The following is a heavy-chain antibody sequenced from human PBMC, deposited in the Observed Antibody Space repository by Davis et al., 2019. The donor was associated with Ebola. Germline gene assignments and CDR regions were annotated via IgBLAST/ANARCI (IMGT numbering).Heavy chain of an antibody. Sequence: AASVKVSCKASGYTFTSYDINWVRQATGQGLEWMGIINPSGGSTSYAQKFQGRVTMTRDTSTSTVYMELSSLRSEDTAVYYCAGVGIWSIAASDYYYYGMDVWGQGTTVTVSS. D-gene: IGHD6-6*01. V-gene: IGHV1-46*01. J-gene: IGHJ6*02. CDR3: AGVGIWSIAASDYYYYGMDV. CDR2: INPSGGST. CDR1: GYTFTSYD.